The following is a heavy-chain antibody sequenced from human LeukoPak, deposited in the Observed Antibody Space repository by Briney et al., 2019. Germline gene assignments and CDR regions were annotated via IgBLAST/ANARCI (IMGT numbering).Heavy chain of an antibody. V-gene: IGHV4-39*07. J-gene: IGHJ5*02. D-gene: IGHD2-15*01. CDR2: IYFSGST. CDR1: DDSIISSRNY. CDR3: ARASCGGGTCYDSRGWFDP. Sequence: RSSETLSLTCSVSDDSIISSRNYWGWIRQPPGKGLEWIGNIYFSGSTYYKQSLKSRVTISVDTSKNQFSLKLRSVTAADTAVYYCARASCGGGTCYDSRGWFDPWGQGTLVTVSS.